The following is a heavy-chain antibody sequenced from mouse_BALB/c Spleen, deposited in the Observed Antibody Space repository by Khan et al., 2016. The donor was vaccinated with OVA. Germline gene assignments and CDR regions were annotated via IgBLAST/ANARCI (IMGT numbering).Heavy chain of an antibody. Sequence: VQLKESGPGLVKPSQSLSLTCTVTGYSITSEYAWNWIRQFLGNKLEWMGYINYSGNTRFNPSLKSRTSITRDTSKNQFFLQLNSVTTEDTATYYCARKDYYDYDPFPYWGQGTLVTVSA. CDR2: INYSGNT. CDR3: ARKDYYDYDPFPY. CDR1: GYSITSEYA. V-gene: IGHV3-2*02. D-gene: IGHD2-4*01. J-gene: IGHJ3*01.